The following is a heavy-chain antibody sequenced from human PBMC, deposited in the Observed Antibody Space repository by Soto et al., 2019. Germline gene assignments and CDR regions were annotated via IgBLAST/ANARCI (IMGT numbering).Heavy chain of an antibody. D-gene: IGHD2-2*01. V-gene: IGHV4-28*01. CDR3: ARYFCTSTTCNGEFDY. J-gene: IGHJ4*02. CDR2: IYHTGAT. CDR1: GYSITTSNW. Sequence: QLQLQESGPGLVKPSDTLSLTCAVSGYSITTSNWWGWIRQPRGKGLEWIGYIYHTGATYYNPSLNSRVTMSVETSKNQVSLKLSSVTAVNTAVYYCARYFCTSTTCNGEFDYWGQGTLVTVSS.